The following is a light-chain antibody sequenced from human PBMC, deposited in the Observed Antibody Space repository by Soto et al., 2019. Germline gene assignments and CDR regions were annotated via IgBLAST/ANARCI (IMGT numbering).Light chain of an antibody. J-gene: IGKJ1*01. Sequence: EIVLTQSPATLSLSPGERATLSCRASQSVSSYLAWYQHKPGQAPRLLIYGASTRATGIPARFSGSGSGTEFTLTISSLKSEDFAVDYCQQYNNWPLFGQGTKGDIK. CDR3: QQYNNWPL. CDR2: GAS. CDR1: QSVSSY. V-gene: IGKV3-15*01.